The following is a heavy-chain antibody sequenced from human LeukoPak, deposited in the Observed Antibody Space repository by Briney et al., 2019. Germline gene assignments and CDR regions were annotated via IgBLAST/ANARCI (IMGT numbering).Heavy chain of an antibody. Sequence: GGSLRLSCAASGFTVSSNYMSWVRQAPGKGLEWVSLIYSGGGTYYADSVKGRFTISRDNSKNTLYLQMNSLRAEDTAVYYCASGVTSALDYWGQGTLVTVSS. CDR1: GFTVSSNY. D-gene: IGHD3-3*01. CDR3: ASGVTSALDY. CDR2: IYSGGGT. J-gene: IGHJ4*02. V-gene: IGHV3-53*01.